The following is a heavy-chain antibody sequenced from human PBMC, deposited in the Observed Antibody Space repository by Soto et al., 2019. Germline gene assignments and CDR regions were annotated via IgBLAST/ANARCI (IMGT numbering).Heavy chain of an antibody. CDR2: IYPGDSDT. Sequence: RGESLEISCKGSGYSFTSYWIGWVRQMPGKGLEWMGIIYPGDSDTRYSPSFQGQVTISADKSISTAYLQWSSLKASDTAMYYCARQPVLHLAAAGNCNWFDPWGQGTLVTVSS. J-gene: IGHJ5*02. CDR3: ARQPVLHLAAAGNCNWFDP. V-gene: IGHV5-51*01. D-gene: IGHD6-13*01. CDR1: GYSFTSYW.